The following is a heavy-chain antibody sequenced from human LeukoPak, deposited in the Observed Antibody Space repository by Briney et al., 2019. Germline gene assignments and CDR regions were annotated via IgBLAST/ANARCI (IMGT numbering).Heavy chain of an antibody. D-gene: IGHD1-26*01. Sequence: SETLSLTCTVSGGSLSSGSYYCRWTRQPPGKGLEWIGYIYYSGSTNYNPSLKSRVTISVDTSKNQFSLKLSSVTAADTAVYYCARDGVGNWFDPWGQGTLVTVSS. CDR2: IYYSGST. J-gene: IGHJ5*02. V-gene: IGHV4-61*01. CDR3: ARDGVGNWFDP. CDR1: GGSLSSGSYY.